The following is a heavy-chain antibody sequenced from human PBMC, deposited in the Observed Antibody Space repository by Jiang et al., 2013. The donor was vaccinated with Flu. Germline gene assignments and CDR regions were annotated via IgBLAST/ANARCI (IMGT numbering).Heavy chain of an antibody. D-gene: IGHD2-2*01. CDR1: GFSFSYYA. CDR2: IWHDGSNK. V-gene: IGHV3-30*02. Sequence: PGGSLRLSCAASGFSFSYYAMHWVRQAPGKGLQWVASIWHDGSNKYYADSVKGRFTVSRDNSKNTLYLQMNGLRAEDTALYYCATLRGSTYDTYLMDFWGQGTLVSVSS. J-gene: IGHJ4*02. CDR3: ATLRGSTYDTYLMDF.